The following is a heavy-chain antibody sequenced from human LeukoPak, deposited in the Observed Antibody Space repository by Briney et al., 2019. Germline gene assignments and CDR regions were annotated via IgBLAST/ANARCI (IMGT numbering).Heavy chain of an antibody. CDR2: ISSSGSTI. CDR3: ARDGFGGTYYFGC. CDR1: GFTFSSYS. V-gene: IGHV3-48*02. D-gene: IGHD1-26*01. J-gene: IGHJ4*02. Sequence: PGGSLRLSCAASGFTFSSYSINWVRQAPGKGLEWISYISSSGSTIYYADSVKGRFTISRDNAKNSLFLQMNSLGDEDTAVYYCARDGFGGTYYFGCWGQGTLVTVSS.